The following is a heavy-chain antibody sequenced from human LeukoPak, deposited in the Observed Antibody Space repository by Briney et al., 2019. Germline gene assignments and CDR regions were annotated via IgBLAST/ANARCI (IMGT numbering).Heavy chain of an antibody. J-gene: IGHJ3*02. CDR2: IYPGDSDT. CDR1: GYSFTSYW. V-gene: IGHV5-51*01. D-gene: IGHD2-2*01. Sequence: NPGESLKISCKGSGYSFTSYWIGWVRQMPGKGLEWMGIIYPGDSDTRYSPSFQGQVTISADKSISTAYLQWSSLKASDTAMYYCVRSSTSFFSGNDAFDIWGQGTMVTVSS. CDR3: VRSSTSFFSGNDAFDI.